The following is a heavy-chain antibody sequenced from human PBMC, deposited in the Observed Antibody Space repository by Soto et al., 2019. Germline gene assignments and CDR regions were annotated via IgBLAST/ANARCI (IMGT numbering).Heavy chain of an antibody. D-gene: IGHD2-2*02. V-gene: IGHV1-3*01. CDR2: INGGNGNT. J-gene: IGHJ4*02. Sequence: ASVKVSCKASGYTFTSYAMHWVRQAPGQRLEWMGWINGGNGNTKYSQKFQGRVTITRDTSASTAYMELSSLRSEDTAVYYCASSFTVPAAIAYWGQGTLVTVSS. CDR3: ASSFTVPAAIAY. CDR1: GYTFTSYA.